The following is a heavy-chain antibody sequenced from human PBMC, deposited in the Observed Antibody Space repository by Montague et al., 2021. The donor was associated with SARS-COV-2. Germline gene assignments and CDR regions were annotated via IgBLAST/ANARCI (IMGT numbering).Heavy chain of an antibody. V-gene: IGHV6-1*01. CDR1: GDSVSSNSAA. CDR2: TYYRSKWYN. Sequence: CAISGDSVSSNSAAWNWIRQSPSRGLEWLGRTYYRSKWYNDYAVSVKXXITINPDTSKNQFSLLLNSVTPEDTAVYYCASGRMVPYSSSWTTLYYYYGMDVWGQGTTVTVSS. J-gene: IGHJ6*02. CDR3: ASGRMVPYSSSWTTLYYYYGMDV. D-gene: IGHD6-13*01.